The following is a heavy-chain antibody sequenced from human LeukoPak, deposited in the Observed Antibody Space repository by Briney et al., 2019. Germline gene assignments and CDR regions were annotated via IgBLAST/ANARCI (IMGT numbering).Heavy chain of an antibody. V-gene: IGHV4-34*01. Sequence: SETLSLTCAVYGGSFSGYYWSWIRQPPGKGLEWIGEINHSGSTNYNSSLKSRVTISVDTSKNQFSLKLSSVTAADTAVYYCARGKPLYYDFWSGYAPRWFDPWGQGTLVTVSS. CDR2: INHSGST. CDR1: GGSFSGYY. J-gene: IGHJ5*02. D-gene: IGHD3-3*01. CDR3: ARGKPLYYDFWSGYAPRWFDP.